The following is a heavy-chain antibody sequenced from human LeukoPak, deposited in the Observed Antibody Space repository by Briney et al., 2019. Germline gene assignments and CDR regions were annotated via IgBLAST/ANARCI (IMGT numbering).Heavy chain of an antibody. D-gene: IGHD3-10*01. CDR2: IYYSGST. CDR3: ARTHRMWFGELSNFDY. Sequence: SETLSLTRTVSGGSISSSSYYWGWIRQPPGKGLEWIGSIYYSGSTYYNPSLKSRVTISVDTSKNQFSLKLSSVTAADTAVYYCARTHRMWFGELSNFDYWGQGTLVTVSS. CDR1: GGSISSSSYY. V-gene: IGHV4-39*01. J-gene: IGHJ4*02.